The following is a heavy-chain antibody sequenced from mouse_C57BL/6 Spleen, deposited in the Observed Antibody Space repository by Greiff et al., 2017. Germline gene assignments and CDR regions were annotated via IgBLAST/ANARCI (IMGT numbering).Heavy chain of an antibody. Sequence: QVQLQQSGAELVKPGASVKISCKASGYAFSSYWMNWVKQRPGKGLEWIGQIYPGDGDTNYNGKFKGKATLTADKSSSPAYMQLSSLTSEDSAVYFCARPYSNYYAMDYWGQGTSVTVAS. V-gene: IGHV1-80*01. CDR3: ARPYSNYYAMDY. CDR1: GYAFSSYW. D-gene: IGHD2-5*01. J-gene: IGHJ4*01. CDR2: IYPGDGDT.